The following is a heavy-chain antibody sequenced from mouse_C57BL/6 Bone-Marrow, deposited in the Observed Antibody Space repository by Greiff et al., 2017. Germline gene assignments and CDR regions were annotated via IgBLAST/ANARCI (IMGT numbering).Heavy chain of an antibody. CDR1: GYTFTSYG. J-gene: IGHJ1*03. CDR3: ARFDYWYFDV. V-gene: IGHV1-81*01. Sequence: VQLQQSGAELARPGASVKLSCKASGYTFTSYGISWVKQRTGQGLEWIGEIYPRSGNTYYNEKFKGKATLTADKSSSTAYMGLRSLTSEDSAVYFCARFDYWYFDVWGTGTTVTVSS. CDR2: IYPRSGNT.